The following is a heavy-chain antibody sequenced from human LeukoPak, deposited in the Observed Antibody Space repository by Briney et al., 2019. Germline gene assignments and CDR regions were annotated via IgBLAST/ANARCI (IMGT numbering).Heavy chain of an antibody. CDR2: VNDGGSSS. V-gene: IGHV3-74*01. D-gene: IGHD4-23*01. CDR1: GFTFSNYW. J-gene: IGHJ3*02. CDR3: ARVRVGGNRAFDI. Sequence: GGSLRLSCAASGFTFSNYWMHWVRQAPGKGLVWVSRVNDGGSSSNYADFVKGRFTVSRDNAKNTLYLQMNNLGAEDTAVYYCARVRVGGNRAFDIWGQGTMVTVSS.